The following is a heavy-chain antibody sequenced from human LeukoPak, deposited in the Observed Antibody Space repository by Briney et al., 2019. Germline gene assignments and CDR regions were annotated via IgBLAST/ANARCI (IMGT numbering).Heavy chain of an antibody. J-gene: IGHJ4*02. CDR3: AKVFPYYDSSGRYFDY. Sequence: PGGSLRLSCVASGFTFGKYWMSWVRQAPGKGLEWVSGISGSGGSTYYADSVKGRFTVSRDNPKNTLYLQMNSLRAEDSAVYYCAKVFPYYDSSGRYFDYWGQGTLVTVSS. CDR2: ISGSGGST. D-gene: IGHD3-22*01. V-gene: IGHV3-23*01. CDR1: GFTFGKYW.